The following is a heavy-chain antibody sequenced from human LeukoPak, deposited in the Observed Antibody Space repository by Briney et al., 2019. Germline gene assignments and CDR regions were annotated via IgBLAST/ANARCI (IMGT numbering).Heavy chain of an antibody. V-gene: IGHV3-64*01. CDR1: GFTFSNYW. J-gene: IGHJ4*02. CDR2: ISSNGRST. Sequence: GGSLRLSCAASGFTFSNYWMTWVRQAPGKGLEYVSAISSNGRSTYYANSVKGRFTISRDNSKNTLYLQMGSLRAEDMAVYYCVRVLGAYSNIYGPDFDYWGQGTLVTVSS. D-gene: IGHD3-16*01. CDR3: VRVLGAYSNIYGPDFDY.